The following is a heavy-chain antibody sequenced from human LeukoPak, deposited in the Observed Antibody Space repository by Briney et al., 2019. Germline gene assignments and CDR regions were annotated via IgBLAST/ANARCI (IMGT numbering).Heavy chain of an antibody. CDR3: AKDASLYSSSWYRRYYYYGMDV. CDR2: ISGDGGST. D-gene: IGHD6-13*01. J-gene: IGHJ6*02. V-gene: IGHV3-43*02. CDR1: GFTFDDYA. Sequence: GGSLRLSCAASGFTFDDYAMHWVRQAPRKGLEWVSLISGDGGSTYYADSVKGRFTISRDNSKNSLYLQMNSLRTEDTALYYCAKDASLYSSSWYRRYYYYGMDVWGQGTTVTVSS.